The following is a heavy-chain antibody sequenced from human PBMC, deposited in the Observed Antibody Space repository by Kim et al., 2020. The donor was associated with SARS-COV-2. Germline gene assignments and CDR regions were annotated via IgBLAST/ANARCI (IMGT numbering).Heavy chain of an antibody. CDR3: TSHRGGAFDY. Sequence: YADSVNGRFTISRDNAKNTLHLQLNTLRAEDTAVYCCTSHRGGAFDYWGQGTLVTVSS. V-gene: IGHV3-74*03. J-gene: IGHJ4*02. D-gene: IGHD3-10*01.